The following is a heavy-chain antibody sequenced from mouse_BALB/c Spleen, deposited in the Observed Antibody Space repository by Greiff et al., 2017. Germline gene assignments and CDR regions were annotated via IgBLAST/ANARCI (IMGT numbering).Heavy chain of an antibody. CDR2: ISNGGGST. Sequence: EVMLVESGGGLVQPGGSLKLSCAASGFTFSSYTMSWVRQTPEKRLEWVAYISNGGGSTYYPDTVKGRFTISRDNAKNTLYLQMSSLKSEDTAMYYCARQGGGGLEGYFDYWGQGTTLTVSS. CDR1: GFTFSSYT. V-gene: IGHV5-12-2*01. CDR3: ARQGGGGLEGYFDY. D-gene: IGHD2-13*01. J-gene: IGHJ2*01.